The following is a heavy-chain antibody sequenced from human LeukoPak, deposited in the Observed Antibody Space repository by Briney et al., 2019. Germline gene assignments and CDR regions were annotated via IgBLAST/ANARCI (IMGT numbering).Heavy chain of an antibody. CDR1: GFTFTTSG. Sequence: PGRSLRPSCAASGFTFTTSGMHWVRQAPGKGLEWMALISSDGNSKDYADSVKGRFTISRDNSKNTVSLQMNSLRAEDTAIYYCAKWRRGHYYGSGTELDYWGQGTLVTVSS. V-gene: IGHV3-30*18. J-gene: IGHJ4*02. CDR2: ISSDGNSK. CDR3: AKWRRGHYYGSGTELDY. D-gene: IGHD3-10*01.